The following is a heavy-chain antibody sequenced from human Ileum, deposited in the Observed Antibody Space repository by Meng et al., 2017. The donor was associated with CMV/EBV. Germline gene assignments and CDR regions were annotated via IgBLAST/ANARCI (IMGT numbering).Heavy chain of an antibody. Sequence: VQLQESGTGLVRPSETLSLICTVSGGSISTYGWNWIRQSAGKRLEWIGRICGTGTIQYNPSFKSRLTLSLDTSKSQFSLRLTSVTAADTAVYFCARRVREVRERSWENWLTPWGQGILVTVSS. CDR3: ARRVREVRERSWENWLTP. D-gene: IGHD3-10*01. J-gene: IGHJ5*02. CDR1: GGSISTYG. V-gene: IGHV4-4*07. CDR2: ICGTGTI.